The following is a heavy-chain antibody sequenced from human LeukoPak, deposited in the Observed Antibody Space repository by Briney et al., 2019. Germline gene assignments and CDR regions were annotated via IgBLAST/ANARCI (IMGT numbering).Heavy chain of an antibody. D-gene: IGHD3-22*01. CDR1: GLTFNNYG. CDR3: AKDPMIVVD. Sequence: GGSLRLSCAASGLTFNNYGMHWVRQAPGKGLEWVAVISYDGGDKYYADSAKGRFTISRDNSKNTVYLQMNSLRAEDTAVYYCAKDPMIVVDWGQGTLVTVSS. CDR2: ISYDGGDK. V-gene: IGHV3-30*18. J-gene: IGHJ4*02.